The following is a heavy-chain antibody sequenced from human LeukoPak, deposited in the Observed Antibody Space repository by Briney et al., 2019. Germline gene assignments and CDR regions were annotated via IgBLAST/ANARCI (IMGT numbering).Heavy chain of an antibody. CDR1: GYTFSSYG. Sequence: ASVRVSCKASGYTFSSYGISWVRQAPGQGLEWMGWINIHNGYTIYGQKIQGRVTMTADKSTNTAHMDLRSLRSDDTAVYYCARGDYYGSGISLGYWGQGTLVTVSS. D-gene: IGHD3-10*01. V-gene: IGHV1-18*01. J-gene: IGHJ4*02. CDR3: ARGDYYGSGISLGY. CDR2: INIHNGYT.